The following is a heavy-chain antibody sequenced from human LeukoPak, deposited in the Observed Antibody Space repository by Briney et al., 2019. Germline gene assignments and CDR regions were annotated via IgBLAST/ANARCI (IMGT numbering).Heavy chain of an antibody. V-gene: IGHV4-61*02. CDR2: IYTSGST. Sequence: SETLSLTCTVSGASVSSGNYYWTWIRQPAGKRLEWIGRIYTSGSTNYNPSLKSRVTISIDASKNQFSLRLSSVTAADTAVYYCTQGGELMDYWGQGTLVTVSS. CDR3: TQGGELMDY. CDR1: GASVSSGNYY. D-gene: IGHD1-26*01. J-gene: IGHJ4*02.